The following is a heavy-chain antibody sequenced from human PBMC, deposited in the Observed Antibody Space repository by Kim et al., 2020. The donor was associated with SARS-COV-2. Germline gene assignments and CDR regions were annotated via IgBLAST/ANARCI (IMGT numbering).Heavy chain of an antibody. CDR2: T. J-gene: IGHJ6*02. Sequence: TFYAASVKGRFTISRDNSKNTLNLQMNSLRAEDTAVYYCAGDHLWNYGMDVWGQGTTVTVSS. CDR3: AGDHLWNYGMDV. D-gene: IGHD3-3*02. V-gene: IGHV3-53*01.